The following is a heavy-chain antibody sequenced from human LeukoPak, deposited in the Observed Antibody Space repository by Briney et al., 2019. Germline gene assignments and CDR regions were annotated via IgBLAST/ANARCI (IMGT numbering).Heavy chain of an antibody. CDR2: IIPIFGTA. J-gene: IGHJ4*02. Sequence: ASVKVSCKASGGTFSSYAISWVRQAPGQGLEWMGGIIPIFGTANYAQKLQGRVTMTTDTSTSTAYMELRSLRSDDTAVYYCVRRNYYDSSGYGTSFDYWGQGALVTVSS. V-gene: IGHV1-69*05. D-gene: IGHD3-22*01. CDR1: GGTFSSYA. CDR3: VRRNYYDSSGYGTSFDY.